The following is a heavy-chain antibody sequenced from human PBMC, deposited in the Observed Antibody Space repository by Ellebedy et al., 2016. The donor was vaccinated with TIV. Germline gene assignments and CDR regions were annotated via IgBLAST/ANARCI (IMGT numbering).Heavy chain of an antibody. D-gene: IGHD3-10*01. Sequence: SETLSLXXAVSGASVSSNNWWSWVRQPPGKGLEWIGDVFHTGRTNYSPSLKSRVTISVEKSKNQFSLLLSSVTAADTANYYCARMLTAYYNQYYDGMGVWGQGTTVTVSS. J-gene: IGHJ6*02. CDR3: ARMLTAYYNQYYDGMGV. CDR2: VFHTGRT. V-gene: IGHV4-4*02. CDR1: GASVSSNNW.